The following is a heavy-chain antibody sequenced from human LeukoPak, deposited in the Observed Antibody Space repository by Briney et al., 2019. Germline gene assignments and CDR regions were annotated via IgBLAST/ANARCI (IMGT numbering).Heavy chain of an antibody. V-gene: IGHV1-24*01. CDR3: ATVSQGPSFGELYS. J-gene: IGHJ4*02. CDR2: FDPEDGET. CDR1: GYTLTELS. Sequence: GASVKVSCKVSGYTLTELSMHWVRQAPGKGLEWMGGFDPEDGETIYAQKFQGRVTMTEDTSTDTAYMELSSLRSEDTAVYYCATVSQGPSFGELYSWGQGTLVTVSS. D-gene: IGHD3-10*01.